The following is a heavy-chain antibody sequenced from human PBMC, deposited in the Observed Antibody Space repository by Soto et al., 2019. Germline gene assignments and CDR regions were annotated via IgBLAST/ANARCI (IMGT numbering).Heavy chain of an antibody. V-gene: IGHV3-23*01. CDR3: QKGGFKGGRTPTNSRY. CDR2: ISGSGRST. Sequence: GGSLRLSCEASGFTFSDYAMSWVRQAPGKGLEWVSGISGSGRSTYYADSVRGRFSISRDNSKNTLYLQMDYLRGDETAVYYCQKGGFKGGRTPTNSRYWGQGTLVTVSS. CDR1: GFTFSDYA. D-gene: IGHD1-1*01. J-gene: IGHJ4*02.